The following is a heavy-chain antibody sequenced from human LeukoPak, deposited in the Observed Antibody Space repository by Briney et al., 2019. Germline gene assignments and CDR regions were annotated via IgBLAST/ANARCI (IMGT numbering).Heavy chain of an antibody. Sequence: PSETLSLTCTVSGGSISSGSYYWSWIRQHPGKGLEWIGYIHYSGSSYYNPSLESRMTISVDASKNRFSLNLSSVTAADTAVYYCARIPTGETFDIWGQGTMVTVSS. CDR2: IHYSGSS. V-gene: IGHV4-31*03. CDR1: GGSISSGSYY. CDR3: ARIPTGETFDI. D-gene: IGHD4-17*01. J-gene: IGHJ3*02.